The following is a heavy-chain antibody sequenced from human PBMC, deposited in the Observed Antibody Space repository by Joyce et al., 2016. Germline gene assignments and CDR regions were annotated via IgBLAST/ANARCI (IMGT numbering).Heavy chain of an antibody. CDR1: GYTFTNYY. D-gene: IGHD3-10*01. CDR2: LNPSSTAR. J-gene: IGHJ3*02. V-gene: IGHV1-46*01. CDR3: ARRRFGPTPFDI. Sequence: QVQLVQSGAEVQTPGASVKISCTASGYTFTNYYIHWNRQAPRQGLECMGMLNPSSTARDYAAKFQGRVTMTCDTSTTTVYMELSGLRSEDTAVYFCARRRFGPTPFDIWGQGTMVFVSS.